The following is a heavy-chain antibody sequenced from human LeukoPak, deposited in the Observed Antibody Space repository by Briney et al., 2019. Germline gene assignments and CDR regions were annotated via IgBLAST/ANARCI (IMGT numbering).Heavy chain of an antibody. CDR3: ARDTDYYDSSGYYFGYYMDV. J-gene: IGHJ6*03. V-gene: IGHV3-21*01. D-gene: IGHD3-22*01. Sequence: PGGSLRLSCAASGFTFSSYSMNWVRQAAGKGLELVSCISSSSSYIYYADSVKGRFTISRDNAKKSLYLQMNSLRAEDTAVYYCARDTDYYDSSGYYFGYYMDVWGKGTTVTVSS. CDR1: GFTFSSYS. CDR2: ISSSSSYI.